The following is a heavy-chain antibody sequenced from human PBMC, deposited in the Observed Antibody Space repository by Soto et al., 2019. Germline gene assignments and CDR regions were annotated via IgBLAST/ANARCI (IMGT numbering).Heavy chain of an antibody. CDR1: GFTFSSYG. D-gene: IGHD2-15*01. V-gene: IGHV3-33*01. Sequence: QVQLVESGGGVVQPGRSLRLSCAASGFTFSSYGMHWVRQAPGKGLEWVAVIWYDGSNKYYADSVKGRFTISRDNSKNTLYLQMNSLRAEDTAVYYCPRARYCSGGSCYSGLHFDYWGQGTLVTVSS. CDR3: PRARYCSGGSCYSGLHFDY. CDR2: IWYDGSNK. J-gene: IGHJ4*02.